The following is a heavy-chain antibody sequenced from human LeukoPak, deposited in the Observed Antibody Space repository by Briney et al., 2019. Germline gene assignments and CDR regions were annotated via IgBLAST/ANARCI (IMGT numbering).Heavy chain of an antibody. J-gene: IGHJ5*02. D-gene: IGHD3-3*01. Sequence: PSETLSLTCTVSGVSINSYYWSWIRQPPGKGLEWLGYIYYSGSTNYNPSLKSRVTISVDTSKNQFSLRLSSVTAADTAVYYCARFGSRSGSYFGWFDPWGQGTLVTVSS. CDR3: ARFGSRSGSYFGWFDP. V-gene: IGHV4-59*01. CDR2: IYYSGST. CDR1: GVSINSYY.